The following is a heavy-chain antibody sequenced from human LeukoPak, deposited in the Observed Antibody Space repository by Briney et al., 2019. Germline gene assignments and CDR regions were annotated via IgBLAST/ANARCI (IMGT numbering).Heavy chain of an antibody. V-gene: IGHV3-49*03. CDR1: GFTFGDYA. CDR3: TRDRVAARPGGYYYYYMDV. Sequence: GGSLRLSCTASGFTFGDYAMSWFRQAPGKGLEWVGFIRSKAYGGTTEYAASVKGRFTISRDDSKSIAYLQMNSLKTEDTAVYYCTRDRVAARPGGYYYYYMDVWGKGTTVTVSS. J-gene: IGHJ6*03. CDR2: IRSKAYGGTT. D-gene: IGHD6-6*01.